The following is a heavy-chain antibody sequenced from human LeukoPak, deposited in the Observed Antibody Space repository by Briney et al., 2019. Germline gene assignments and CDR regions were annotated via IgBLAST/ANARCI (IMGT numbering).Heavy chain of an antibody. CDR1: GGSISSGDYY. CDR3: ARAGVELVAATSFDY. D-gene: IGHD2-15*01. V-gene: IGHV4-30-4*01. Sequence: SQTLSLTCTVSGGSISSGDYYWSWIRQPPGKSLEWIGYIYYSGSTYYNPSLKSRVTISVDTSKNQFSLKLSSVTAADTAVYYCARAGVELVAATSFDYWGQGTLVTVSS. J-gene: IGHJ4*02. CDR2: IYYSGST.